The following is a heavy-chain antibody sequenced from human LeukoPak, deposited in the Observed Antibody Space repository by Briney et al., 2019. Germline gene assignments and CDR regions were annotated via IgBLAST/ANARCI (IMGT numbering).Heavy chain of an antibody. D-gene: IGHD4-11*01. J-gene: IGHJ4*02. CDR1: GGSFSGYY. Sequence: SETLSLTCAVYGGSFSGYYWSWIRQPPGKGLEWIGEINHSGSTNYNPSLKRRVTISVDTSKNQFSLKLSSVTAADTAVYYCATAGLQVIDYWGQGTLVTVSS. V-gene: IGHV4-34*01. CDR2: INHSGST. CDR3: ATAGLQVIDY.